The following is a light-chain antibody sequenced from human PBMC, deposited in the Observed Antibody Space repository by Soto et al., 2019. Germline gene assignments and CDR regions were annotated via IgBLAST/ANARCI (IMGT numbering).Light chain of an antibody. CDR2: GAS. CDR1: QSVSSN. CDR3: QHYNNWPPIFT. V-gene: IGKV3-15*01. Sequence: EMVMTQSPATLSVSPGERATLSCRASQSVSSNLAWYQQKPGQAPRLLIYGASTRATDIPARFSGSGSGTKFTLTISSLQAEDFAIVYCQHYNNWPPIFTFGPGTKLD. J-gene: IGKJ3*01.